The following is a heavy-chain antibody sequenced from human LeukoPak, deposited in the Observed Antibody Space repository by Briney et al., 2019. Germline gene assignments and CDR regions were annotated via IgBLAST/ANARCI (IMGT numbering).Heavy chain of an antibody. CDR3: TRGLFHVNSDYAY. Sequence: PSETLSLTCTVSGSSISNYYWSWIRQTAGKGLEWIGRVYTRGSATYSPSLKSRVTMSLDTSKNLFSLKLSSVSAADTAVYYCTRGLFHVNSDYAYWGQGTLVTVSS. CDR1: GSSISNYY. D-gene: IGHD4-23*01. V-gene: IGHV4-4*07. CDR2: VYTRGSA. J-gene: IGHJ4*02.